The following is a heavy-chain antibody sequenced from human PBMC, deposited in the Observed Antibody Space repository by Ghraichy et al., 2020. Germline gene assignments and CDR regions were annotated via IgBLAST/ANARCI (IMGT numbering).Heavy chain of an antibody. CDR2: VYYSGNA. D-gene: IGHD6-13*01. J-gene: IGHJ4*02. CDR3: ARGHSSSWYYLDY. CDR1: GGSISSYY. V-gene: IGHV4-59*01. Sequence: ETLSLTCTVSGGSISSYYWSWIRQPPGKGLEWIGYVYYSGNANYNPSLKSRVTISLDTSKNQFSLKLSSVTAADTGVYYCARGHSSSWYYLDYWGQGTLVTVSS.